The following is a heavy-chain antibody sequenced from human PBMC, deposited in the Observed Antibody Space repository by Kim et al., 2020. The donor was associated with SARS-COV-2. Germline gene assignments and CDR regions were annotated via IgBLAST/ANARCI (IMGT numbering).Heavy chain of an antibody. V-gene: IGHV3-49*04. Sequence: GGSLRLSCTASGFTFGDYAMSWVRQAPGKGMEWVGFIRSKAYGGTTEYAASVKGRFTISRDDSKSIAYLQMNSLKTEDTAVYYCTRAGPLWFGEFAHFDYWGQGTLVTVSS. CDR2: IRSKAYGGTT. D-gene: IGHD3-10*01. CDR1: GFTFGDYA. J-gene: IGHJ4*02. CDR3: TRAGPLWFGEFAHFDY.